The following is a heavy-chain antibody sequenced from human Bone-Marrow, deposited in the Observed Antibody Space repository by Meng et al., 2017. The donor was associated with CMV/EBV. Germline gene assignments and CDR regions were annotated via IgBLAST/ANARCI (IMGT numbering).Heavy chain of an antibody. CDR1: GGSINSSSYS. CDR2: IYYGGST. D-gene: IGHD3-10*01. CDR3: ARAGSWVRTFDS. V-gene: IGHV4-39*07. Sequence: CTVSGGSINSSSYSWGRIRESTGRGMEWIGNIYYGGSTYYNPSLRSRLTISLDTSKNQFSLELTSVTAADTAVYYCARAGSWVRTFDSWGQGTLVTVSS. J-gene: IGHJ4*02.